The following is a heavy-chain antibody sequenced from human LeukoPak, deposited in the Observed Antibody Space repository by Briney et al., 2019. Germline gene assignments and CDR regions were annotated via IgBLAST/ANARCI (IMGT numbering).Heavy chain of an antibody. CDR3: ARDYITGILDAFDI. V-gene: IGHV4-4*07. J-gene: IGHJ3*02. D-gene: IGHD1-20*01. CDR1: GYSISSGYY. Sequence: SETLSLTCAVSGYSISSGYYWSWIRQPAGKGLEWIGRIYTSGSTNYNPSLKSRVTMSVDTSKNQFSLKLSSVTAADTAVYYCARDYITGILDAFDIWGQGTMVTVSS. CDR2: IYTSGST.